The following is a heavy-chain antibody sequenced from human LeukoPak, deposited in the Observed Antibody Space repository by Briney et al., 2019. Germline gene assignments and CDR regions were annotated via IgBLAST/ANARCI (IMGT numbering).Heavy chain of an antibody. CDR1: GSTFSSHT. V-gene: IGHV3-48*04. D-gene: IGHD2-2*01. J-gene: IGHJ4*02. CDR2: ISNTGSVI. CDR3: ARNLPAADY. Sequence: PGGSLRLSCAASGSTFSSHTMNWVCQAPGKGLEWISYISNTGSVIYYADSVKGRFTISRDNAKNSLYLQMNSLRAEDTAVYYCARNLPAADYWGQGTLVTVSS.